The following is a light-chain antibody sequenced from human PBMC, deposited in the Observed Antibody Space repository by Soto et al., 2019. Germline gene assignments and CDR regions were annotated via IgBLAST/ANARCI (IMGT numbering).Light chain of an antibody. J-gene: IGKJ1*01. CDR1: QSISSW. CDR3: QQNNSYQGT. V-gene: IGKV1-5*03. Sequence: DIRLTQSPSTLSASVGDRVTITCRASQSISSWLAWYQQKPGKAPKLLIYKASSLDSGVPSRFSGSGSGTEFTLTISSLQHDDFETYYCQQNNSYQGTVGHGTKVDIK. CDR2: KAS.